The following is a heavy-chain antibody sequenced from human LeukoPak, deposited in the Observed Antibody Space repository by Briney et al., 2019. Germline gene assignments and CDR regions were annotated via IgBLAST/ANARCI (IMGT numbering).Heavy chain of an antibody. CDR2: IRSKAYGGTT. D-gene: IGHD3-3*01. CDR3: TRDRREKYYDFWSGYYSFDP. Sequence: GGSLRLSCTASGFTFGDYAMSWFRQAPGKGLEWVGFIRSKAYGGTTEYAASVKGRFTISRDDSKSIAYLQMNSLKTEDTAVYYCTRDRREKYYDFWSGYYSFDPWGQGTLVTVSS. CDR1: GFTFGDYA. J-gene: IGHJ5*02. V-gene: IGHV3-49*03.